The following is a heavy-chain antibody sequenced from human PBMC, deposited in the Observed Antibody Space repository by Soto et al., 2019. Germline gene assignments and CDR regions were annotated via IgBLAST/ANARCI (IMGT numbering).Heavy chain of an antibody. V-gene: IGHV4-31*03. CDR1: GGSISSGGYY. D-gene: IGHD5-12*01. Sequence: QVQLQESGPGLVKPSQTLSLTCTVSGGSISSGGYYWSWIRQHPGKGLEWIGYIYYSGSTYYNPSLKSRITISVDTAKNQCALKLSSVTAADTAVYYCARVIEIVATGGNAFDIWDQGTMVTVSS. CDR2: IYYSGST. CDR3: ARVIEIVATGGNAFDI. J-gene: IGHJ3*02.